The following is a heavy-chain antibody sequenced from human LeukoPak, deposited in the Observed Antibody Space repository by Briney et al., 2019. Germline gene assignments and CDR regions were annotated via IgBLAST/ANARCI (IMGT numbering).Heavy chain of an antibody. CDR1: GFAVSSNY. V-gene: IGHV3-53*01. CDR2: IYSGGGT. D-gene: IGHD5-18*01. J-gene: IGHJ4*02. Sequence: GGSLRLSCAASGFAVSSNYMSWVRQAPGKGLEWVSVIYSGGGTYYADSVKGRFTISRGNSKNTLYLQMNSLSAEDTAVYYCARGRTAMDGNYFDYWGQGTLVTVSS. CDR3: ARGRTAMDGNYFDY.